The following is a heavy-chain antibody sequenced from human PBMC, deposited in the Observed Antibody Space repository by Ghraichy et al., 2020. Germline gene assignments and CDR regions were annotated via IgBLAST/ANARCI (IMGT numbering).Heavy chain of an antibody. J-gene: IGHJ4*02. V-gene: IGHV3-23*01. CDR3: VSGRPPVDTTMDFDS. CDR2: MTGSGGST. CDR1: GFTFSSYG. D-gene: IGHD5-18*01. Sequence: LSLTYAASGFTFSSYGMSWVQAPGKGLEWVSSMTGSGGSTYYADSVKGRFIISRDNSKNTLYLQMNSLRAEDTAVYYCVSGRPPVDTTMDFDSWGQGTLVTVSS.